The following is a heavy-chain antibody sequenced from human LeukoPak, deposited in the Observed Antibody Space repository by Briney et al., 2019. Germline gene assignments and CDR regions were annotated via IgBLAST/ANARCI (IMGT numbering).Heavy chain of an antibody. Sequence: PGGSLRLSCAASGFTVSSNYMSWVRQAPGKGLEWVSVIYSGGSTYYADSVKGRFTISRDNSKNTLYLQMNSLRAEDTAVYYCARVKVGTTNRFDYWGQGTLVTVSS. V-gene: IGHV3-53*01. CDR3: ARVKVGTTNRFDY. D-gene: IGHD1-26*01. CDR1: GFTVSSNY. J-gene: IGHJ4*02. CDR2: IYSGGST.